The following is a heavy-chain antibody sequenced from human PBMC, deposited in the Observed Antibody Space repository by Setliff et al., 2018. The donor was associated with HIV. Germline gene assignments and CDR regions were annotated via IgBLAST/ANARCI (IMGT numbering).Heavy chain of an antibody. CDR1: GFTLSDYY. J-gene: IGHJ4*02. CDR2: TRNKANGYIT. CDR3: VRAAAGLDI. Sequence: PGGSLRLSCAASGFTLSDYYMDWVRQAPGKGLEWVGRTRNKANGYITEYGASMQGRFTISRDNSKDSLSLQMNNLKAEDTAVYYCVRAAAGLDIWSQGIRVTVSS. V-gene: IGHV3-72*01.